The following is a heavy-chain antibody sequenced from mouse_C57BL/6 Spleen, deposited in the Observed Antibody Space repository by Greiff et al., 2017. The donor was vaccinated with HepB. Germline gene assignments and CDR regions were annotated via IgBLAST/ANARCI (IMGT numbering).Heavy chain of an antibody. CDR1: GFNIKDDY. CDR3: TTPSYDY. Sequence: EVQGVESGAELVRPGASVKLSCTASGFNIKDDYMHWVKQRPEQGLEWIGWIDPENGDTEYASKFQGKATITADTSSNTAYLQLSRLTSEDTAVYYCTTPSYDYWGQGTTLTVSS. J-gene: IGHJ2*01. CDR2: IDPENGDT. D-gene: IGHD2-10*01. V-gene: IGHV14-4*01.